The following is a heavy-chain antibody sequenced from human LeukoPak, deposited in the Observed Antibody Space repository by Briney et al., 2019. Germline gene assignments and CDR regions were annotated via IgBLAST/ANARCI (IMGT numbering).Heavy chain of an antibody. D-gene: IGHD3-22*01. J-gene: IGHJ5*02. V-gene: IGHV5-51*01. CDR3: ARLFPYDSSGYYYVCWFDP. Sequence: GESLKISCKGSGYSFTSYWIGLVRPMPGEGVGWMGIIYPGDSDTRYSPSFQSQLTISADKSISPAYLQWSSLKASDTAMYYCARLFPYDSSGYYYVCWFDPWGQGTLVTVSS. CDR2: IYPGDSDT. CDR1: GYSFTSYW.